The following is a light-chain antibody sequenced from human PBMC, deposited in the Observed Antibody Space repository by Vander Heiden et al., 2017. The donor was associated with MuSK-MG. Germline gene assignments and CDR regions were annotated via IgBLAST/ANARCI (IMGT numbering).Light chain of an antibody. CDR3: QQSDSSPLT. V-gene: IGKV1-39*01. CDR1: QTISTY. Sequence: DIQMTQSPSSLSASVGDRITIPCRASQTISTYLNWYQQKPGKAPKLLIYAAISLQSGVPSRFSGSGSGTDFTLTISSLQPEDSATYYCQQSDSSPLTFGGGTKVEIK. J-gene: IGKJ4*01. CDR2: AAI.